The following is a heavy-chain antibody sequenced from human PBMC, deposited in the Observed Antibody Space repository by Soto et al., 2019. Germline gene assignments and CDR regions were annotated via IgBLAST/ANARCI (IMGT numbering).Heavy chain of an antibody. V-gene: IGHV4-61*01. J-gene: IGHJ6*02. CDR3: ARDLYYGSGPLRHDPYYSYGMDV. CDR1: GGPVSSSSFY. CDR2: IYYSGST. Sequence: PSETLSLTCTVSGGPVSSSSFYWSWIRQSPGKGLEWIGYIYYSGSTKYNPSLKSRVTISLDTSKNQFSLKLRSVTAADTAVYYCARDLYYGSGPLRHDPYYSYGMDVWGPGTTVTVSS. D-gene: IGHD3-10*01.